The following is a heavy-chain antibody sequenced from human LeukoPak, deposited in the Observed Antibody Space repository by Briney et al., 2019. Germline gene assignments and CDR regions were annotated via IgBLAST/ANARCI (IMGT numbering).Heavy chain of an antibody. CDR2: ISPNSGGT. D-gene: IGHD3-9*01. J-gene: IGHJ4*02. CDR1: GYTFTGYY. CDR3: ARPDILRYFDY. V-gene: IGHV1-2*02. Sequence: WASVKVSCKASGYTFTGYYMHWVRQAPGQGLEWMGWISPNSGGTNYAQKFQGRVTMTRDTSISTAYMELSRLRSDDTAVYYCARPDILRYFDYWGQGTLVTVSS.